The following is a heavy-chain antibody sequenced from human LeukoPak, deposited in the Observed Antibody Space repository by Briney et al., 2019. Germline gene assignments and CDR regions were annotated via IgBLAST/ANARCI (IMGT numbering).Heavy chain of an antibody. CDR3: AKAIGDYVAFDI. CDR1: GFTFSSYA. D-gene: IGHD4-17*01. CDR2: ISGSGGST. J-gene: IGHJ3*02. Sequence: PGXXLRLSCAASGFTFSSYAMSWVRQAPGKGLEWVSAISGSGGSTYYADSVKGRFTISRDNSKNTLYLQMNSLRAEDTAVYYCAKAIGDYVAFDIWGQGTMVTVSS. V-gene: IGHV3-23*01.